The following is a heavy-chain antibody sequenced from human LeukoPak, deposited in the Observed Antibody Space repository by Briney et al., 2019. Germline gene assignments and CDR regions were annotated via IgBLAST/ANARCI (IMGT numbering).Heavy chain of an antibody. CDR1: GGSIISNTYH. CDR2: IYDSGST. J-gene: IGHJ5*02. Sequence: SETLSLTSTVSGGSIISNTYHWAWIRQPPGKGLEWIGRIYDSGSTYYNPSLKSRVTMSVDTSKNQCSLKLGSVSAADTAVYYCARQTMGATTEPWGQGTLVTVSS. D-gene: IGHD1-26*01. V-gene: IGHV4-39*01. CDR3: ARQTMGATTEP.